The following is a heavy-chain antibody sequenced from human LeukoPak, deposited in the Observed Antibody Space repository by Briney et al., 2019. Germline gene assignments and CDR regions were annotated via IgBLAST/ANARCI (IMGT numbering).Heavy chain of an antibody. Sequence: SVKVSCKASGGSFSSYAISWVRQAPGQGLEWMGRIIPILGTANYAQKFQGRVTITTDESTSTAYMELSSLRSEDTALYYCARELEEGFDYWGQGTLVTVSS. CDR1: GGSFSSYA. J-gene: IGHJ4*02. V-gene: IGHV1-69*05. CDR2: IIPILGTA. CDR3: ARELEEGFDY. D-gene: IGHD1-1*01.